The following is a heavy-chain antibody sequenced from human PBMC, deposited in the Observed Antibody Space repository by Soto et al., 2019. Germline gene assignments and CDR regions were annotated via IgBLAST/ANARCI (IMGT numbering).Heavy chain of an antibody. CDR3: AKDWGCSGGSCYPNYYYYGMDV. CDR2: ISGSGGST. V-gene: IGHV3-23*01. Sequence: VGSLRLSCAASGFTFSSYAMSWVRQAPGKGLEWVSAISGSGGSTYYADSVKGRFTISRDNSKNTLYLQMNSLRAEDTAVYYCAKDWGCSGGSCYPNYYYYGMDVWGQGTTVTVSS. J-gene: IGHJ6*02. D-gene: IGHD2-15*01. CDR1: GFTFSSYA.